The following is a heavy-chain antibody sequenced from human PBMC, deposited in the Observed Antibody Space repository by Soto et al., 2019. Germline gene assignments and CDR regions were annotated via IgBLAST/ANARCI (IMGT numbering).Heavy chain of an antibody. V-gene: IGHV4-59*08. J-gene: IGHJ4*02. CDR3: ARGPTAEKVDS. Sequence: SETLSLTCIVSGGTLISYYWSWIRQPPGKGLEWLGHISYSGDTNYNPSLKSRVTMSVDTSMNQFSLALTSVTAADTAMYYCARGPTAEKVDSWGQGILVTVSS. CDR1: GGTLISYY. CDR2: ISYSGDT.